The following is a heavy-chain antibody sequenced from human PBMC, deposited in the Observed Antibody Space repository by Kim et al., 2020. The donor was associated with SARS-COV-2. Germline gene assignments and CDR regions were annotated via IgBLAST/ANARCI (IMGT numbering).Heavy chain of an antibody. CDR3: AGGDGGSPFDY. CDR2: IKQDGSEK. CDR1: GFTFSSYW. D-gene: IGHD2-15*01. Sequence: GGSLRLSCAASGFTFSSYWMSWVRQAPGKGLEWVANIKQDGSEKYYVDSVKGRFTISRDNAKNSLYLQMNSLRAEDTAVYYCAGGDGGSPFDYWGQGTMVTVSS. V-gene: IGHV3-7*03. J-gene: IGHJ4*02.